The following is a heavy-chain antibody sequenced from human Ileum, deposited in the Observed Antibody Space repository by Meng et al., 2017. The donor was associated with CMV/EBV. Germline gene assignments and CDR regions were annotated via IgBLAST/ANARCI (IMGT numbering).Heavy chain of an antibody. V-gene: IGHV3-11*01. J-gene: IGHJ6*02. CDR2: MSSTGKII. CDR1: GFTLSDYY. CDR3: ARDCDGTPPCDAYYGMDV. Sequence: GESLKISCAASGFTLSDYYMSWIRQAPGKGLEWISYMSSTGKIISHADSVKGRFTISRDNAKNSLYLQMNSLRAEDTAVYYCARDCDGTPPCDAYYGMDVWGQGTTVTSP. D-gene: IGHD1-26*01.